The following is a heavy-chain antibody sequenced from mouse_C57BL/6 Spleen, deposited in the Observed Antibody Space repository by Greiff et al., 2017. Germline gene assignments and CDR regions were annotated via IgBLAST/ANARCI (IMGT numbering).Heavy chain of an antibody. CDR2: IDPSDSYT. CDR3: ARSLYYGSSYLNWYFDV. Sequence: QVQLQQPGAELVRPGTSVKLSCKASGYTFTSYWMHWVKQRPGQGLEWIGVIDPSDSYTNYNQKFKGKATLTVDTSSSTAYMQLSSLTSEDSAVYYCARSLYYGSSYLNWYFDVWGTGTTVTVSS. V-gene: IGHV1-59*01. D-gene: IGHD1-1*01. CDR1: GYTFTSYW. J-gene: IGHJ1*03.